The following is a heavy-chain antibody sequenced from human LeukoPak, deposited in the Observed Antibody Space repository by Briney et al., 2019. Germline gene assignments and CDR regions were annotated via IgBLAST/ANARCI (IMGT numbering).Heavy chain of an antibody. Sequence: GGSLRLSCAASGFTFSSYAMSWVRQATGKGLEWVSAICDSGGATNYADSVKGRFTISRDNSKNTLYLQMNSLRAEDTAVYYCAKRSCSGGSCNFDYWGQGTLVTVSS. D-gene: IGHD2-15*01. J-gene: IGHJ4*02. CDR3: AKRSCSGGSCNFDY. V-gene: IGHV3-23*01. CDR2: ICDSGGAT. CDR1: GFTFSSYA.